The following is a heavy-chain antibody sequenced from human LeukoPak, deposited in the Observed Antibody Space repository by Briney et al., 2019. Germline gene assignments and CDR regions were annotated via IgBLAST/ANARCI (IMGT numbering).Heavy chain of an antibody. Sequence: PGGSLRLSCAASGFTFSSYSMNWVRQAPGKGLEWVSAISGSGGSTYYADSVKGRFTISRDNSKNTLYLQMNSLGAEDTAVYYCAKGDSSGWYFGYFDYWGQGTLVTVSS. CDR1: GFTFSSYS. D-gene: IGHD6-19*01. V-gene: IGHV3-23*01. CDR3: AKGDSSGWYFGYFDY. CDR2: ISGSGGST. J-gene: IGHJ4*02.